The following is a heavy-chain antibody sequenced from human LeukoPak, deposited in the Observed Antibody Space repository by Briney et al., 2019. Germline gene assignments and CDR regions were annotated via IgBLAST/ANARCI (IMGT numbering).Heavy chain of an antibody. J-gene: IGHJ3*02. CDR1: GFIFSNYA. CDR3: AKDHWLARNDAFDI. Sequence: GGSLRLSCAASGFIFSNYAMSWVRQAPGKGLEWVSGISGSGDITVYADSVKGRFTISRDNSKNTLYLQMNSLRAEDTAVYYCAKDHWLARNDAFDIWGQGTMVTVSS. CDR2: ISGSGDIT. V-gene: IGHV3-23*01. D-gene: IGHD3-10*01.